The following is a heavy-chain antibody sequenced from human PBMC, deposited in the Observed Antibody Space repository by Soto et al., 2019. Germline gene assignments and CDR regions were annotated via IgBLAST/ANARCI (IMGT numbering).Heavy chain of an antibody. D-gene: IGHD5-12*01. CDR3: ADSWLPTSY. Sequence: GGSLRLSCAASGFTFSNFWMHWVRQAPGRGLVWVSRISPDGSTTSYADSVKGRFTISRDNAKSTLYLQMNSLRAEDTAVYYCADSWLPTSYWGLGXLVTVSS. J-gene: IGHJ4*02. CDR2: ISPDGSTT. CDR1: GFTFSNFW. V-gene: IGHV3-74*01.